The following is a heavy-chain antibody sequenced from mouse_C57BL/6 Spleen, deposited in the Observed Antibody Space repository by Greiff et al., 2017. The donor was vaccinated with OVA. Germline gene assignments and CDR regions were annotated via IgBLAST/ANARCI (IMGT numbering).Heavy chain of an antibody. CDR3: ARRDSSGFVDY. J-gene: IGHJ2*01. CDR1: GFTFSSYA. D-gene: IGHD3-2*02. V-gene: IGHV5-4*03. Sequence: EVKLMESGGGLVKPGGSLKLSCAASGFTFSSYAMSWVRQTPEKRLEWVATISDGGSYTYYPDTVQGRFTISRDNAKNNLYLQMSHLKSEDTAMYYCARRDSSGFVDYWGQGTTLAVSS. CDR2: ISDGGSYT.